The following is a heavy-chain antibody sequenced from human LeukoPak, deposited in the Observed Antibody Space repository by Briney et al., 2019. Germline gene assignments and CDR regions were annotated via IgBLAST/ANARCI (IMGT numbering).Heavy chain of an antibody. CDR1: GYTLTSYA. CDR2: INAGNGNT. D-gene: IGHD3-16*02. V-gene: IGHV1-3*01. Sequence: ASVKVSCKASGYTLTSYAMHWVRQAPGQRLEWMGWINAGNGNTKYSQKFQGRVTITRDTSASTAYMELSSLRSEDTAVYYCARAPYYVWGSYRYSLDYWGQGTLVTVSS. J-gene: IGHJ4*02. CDR3: ARAPYYVWGSYRYSLDY.